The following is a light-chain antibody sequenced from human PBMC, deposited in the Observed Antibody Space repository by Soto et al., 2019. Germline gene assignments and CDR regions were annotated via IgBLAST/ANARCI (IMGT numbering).Light chain of an antibody. CDR2: GAS. CDR3: QQYNNWPRGT. Sequence: EIVLTQSTDTLSLSPGERATLSCRASQSVSTNSLAWYQQKPGQAPRLLIYGASTRATGIPARFSGSGSGTEFTLTISSLQSEDFAVYYCQQYNNWPRGTFGGGTKVDI. J-gene: IGKJ4*01. CDR1: QSVSTN. V-gene: IGKV3-15*01.